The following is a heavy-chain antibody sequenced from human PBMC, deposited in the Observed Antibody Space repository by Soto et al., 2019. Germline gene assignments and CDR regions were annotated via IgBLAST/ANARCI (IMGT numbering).Heavy chain of an antibody. D-gene: IGHD6-13*01. CDR3: ARETQIAAAGVYYYYGMDV. CDR2: INAGNGNT. J-gene: IGHJ6*02. V-gene: IGHV1-3*01. Sequence: QVPLVQSGAEVKKPGASVKVSCKASGYTFTSYAMHWVRQAPGQRLEWMGWINAGNGNTKYSQKFQGRVTITRDTSASTAYMELSSLRSEDTAVYYCARETQIAAAGVYYYYGMDVWGQGTTVTVSS. CDR1: GYTFTSYA.